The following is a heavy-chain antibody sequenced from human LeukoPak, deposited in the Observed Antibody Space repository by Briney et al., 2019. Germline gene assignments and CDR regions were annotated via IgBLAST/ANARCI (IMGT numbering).Heavy chain of an antibody. CDR1: GFTFSDYY. D-gene: IGHD2-15*01. CDR2: ISSSGSTI. J-gene: IGHJ4*02. Sequence: PGGSLRLSCAASGFTFSDYYMSWIRQAPGKGLEWVSYISSSGSTIYYADSVKGRFTISRDNAKNTLYLQMNSLRAEDTAVYYCASTLRYCSGGSCHSHWGQGTLVTVSS. CDR3: ASTLRYCSGGSCHSH. V-gene: IGHV3-11*04.